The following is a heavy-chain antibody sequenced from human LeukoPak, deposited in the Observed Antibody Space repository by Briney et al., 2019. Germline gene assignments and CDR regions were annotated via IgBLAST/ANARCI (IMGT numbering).Heavy chain of an antibody. J-gene: IGHJ4*02. CDR3: ARGSSSLSFDY. V-gene: IGHV4-4*07. Sequence: SETLSLTCTVSGGSISSYYCSWIRQPAGKGLEWIGRIYTSGSTNYNPSPKSRVTMSVDTSKNQFSLKLSSVTAADTAVYYCARGSSSLSFDYWGQGTLVTVSS. CDR1: GGSISSYY. D-gene: IGHD6-6*01. CDR2: IYTSGST.